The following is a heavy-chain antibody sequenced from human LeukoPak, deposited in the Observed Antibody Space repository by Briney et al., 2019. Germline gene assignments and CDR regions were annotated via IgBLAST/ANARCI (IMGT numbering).Heavy chain of an antibody. Sequence: GASVKVSCKASGYTFTSYYMHWVRQAPGQGLEWMGIINPSGGSTSYAQKFQGRVTMTRDVSTSTVYMELSSLRSEDTAVYYCAREYSSSWKDGNWFDPWGQGTLVTVSS. CDR2: INPSGGST. CDR3: AREYSSSWKDGNWFDP. CDR1: GYTFTSYY. V-gene: IGHV1-46*01. D-gene: IGHD6-13*01. J-gene: IGHJ5*02.